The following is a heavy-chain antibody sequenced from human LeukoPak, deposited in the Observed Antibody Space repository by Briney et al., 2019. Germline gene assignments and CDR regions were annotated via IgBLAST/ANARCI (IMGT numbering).Heavy chain of an antibody. J-gene: IGHJ5*02. CDR3: ARASLRFLEWLFVAAGWFDL. Sequence: SQTLSLTCTVSGGSISSGSYYWSWIRQPPGKGLEWIVEINHSGSTNYNPSLKSRVTISVDTSKNQFSLKLSSVTAADTAVYYCARASLRFLEWLFVAAGWFDLWGQGTLVTVSS. CDR2: INHSGST. CDR1: GGSISSGSYY. V-gene: IGHV4-39*07. D-gene: IGHD3-3*01.